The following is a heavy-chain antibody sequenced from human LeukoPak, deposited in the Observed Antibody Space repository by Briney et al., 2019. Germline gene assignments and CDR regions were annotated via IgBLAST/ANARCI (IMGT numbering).Heavy chain of an antibody. CDR2: ISSRSSHT. V-gene: IGHV3-21*05. J-gene: IGHJ4*02. CDR1: GFSFRNYG. CDR3: ARDSGGSGMGCFDY. D-gene: IGHD3-10*01. Sequence: GRSLRLSCAASGFSFRNYGIHWVRQAPGKGLEWVSYISSRSSHTNYADSVKGRFTISRDNAKNSLYLQMNSLRAEDTAVYYCARDSGGSGMGCFDYWGQGTLVTVSS.